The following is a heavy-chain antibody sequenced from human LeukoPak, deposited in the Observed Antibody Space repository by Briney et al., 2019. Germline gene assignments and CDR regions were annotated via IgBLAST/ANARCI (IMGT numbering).Heavy chain of an antibody. Sequence: GSLRLSCAASGFTFSSYWMHWVRQATGKGLEWVSTIGTAGDTYYPGSVKGRFTISRENAKNSLYLQMNILKAGDTAVYYCARGGPGYYLDYWGQGTLVTVSP. V-gene: IGHV3-13*01. CDR3: ARGGPGYYLDY. CDR1: GFTFSSYW. CDR2: IGTAGDT. J-gene: IGHJ4*02.